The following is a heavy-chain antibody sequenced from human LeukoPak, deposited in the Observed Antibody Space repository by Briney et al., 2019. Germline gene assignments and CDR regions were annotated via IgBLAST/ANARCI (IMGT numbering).Heavy chain of an antibody. J-gene: IGHJ6*03. Sequence: GGSLRLSCAASGFTFSSYWMHWVRQAPGKGLVWVSRINSDGSSTSYADSVKGRFTISRDNAKNTLYLRMNSLRAEDTAVYYCASYSSSVGDYYYYYMDVWGKGTTVTVSS. V-gene: IGHV3-74*01. CDR1: GFTFSSYW. D-gene: IGHD6-6*01. CDR2: INSDGSST. CDR3: ASYSSSVGDYYYYYMDV.